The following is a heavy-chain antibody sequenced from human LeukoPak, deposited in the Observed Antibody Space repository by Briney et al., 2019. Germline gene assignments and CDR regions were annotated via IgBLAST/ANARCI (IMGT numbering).Heavy chain of an antibody. CDR1: GFTFSSYG. D-gene: IGHD5-18*01. V-gene: IGHV3-23*01. J-gene: IGHJ4*02. CDR2: ISGSGGST. Sequence: GGSLRLSCAASGFTFSSYGMSWVRQAPGKGLEWVSAISGSGGSTYYADSVKGRFTISRDNSKNTLYLQMNSLRAEDTAVYYCAKDRRGYSYGSTSDYWGQGTLVTVSS. CDR3: AKDRRGYSYGSTSDY.